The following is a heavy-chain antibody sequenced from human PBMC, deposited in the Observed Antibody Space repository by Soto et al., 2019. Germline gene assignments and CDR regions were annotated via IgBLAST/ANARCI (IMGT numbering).Heavy chain of an antibody. D-gene: IGHD5-18*01. CDR3: TTGKRAETAIGYSYYVMDV. V-gene: IGHV3-15*07. CDR1: GFTFSNAW. CDR2: IKSKTDGGTT. J-gene: IGHJ6*02. Sequence: EVQLVESGGGLVKPGGSLRLSCAASGFTFSNAWMNWVRQAPGKGLEWVGRIKSKTDGGTTDYAAPVKGRFTISRDDLKNTLYLQKNSLKTEDPAVYYCTTGKRAETAIGYSYYVMDVWGQGTTVTVSS.